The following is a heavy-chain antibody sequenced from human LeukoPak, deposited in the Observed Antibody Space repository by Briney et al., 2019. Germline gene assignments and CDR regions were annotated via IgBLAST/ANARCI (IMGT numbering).Heavy chain of an antibody. D-gene: IGHD1-26*01. Sequence: GGSLRLSCAASGFTFSDYYMSWIRQAPGKGLEWVSYISSRSGSSIYYGVSVKGRFTVSRDNAKNSLYLQLNSLRGEDTAVYYCARVGYSGSPGDYWGQGTLVTVSS. V-gene: IGHV3-11*04. CDR2: ISSRSGSSI. J-gene: IGHJ4*02. CDR1: GFTFSDYY. CDR3: ARVGYSGSPGDY.